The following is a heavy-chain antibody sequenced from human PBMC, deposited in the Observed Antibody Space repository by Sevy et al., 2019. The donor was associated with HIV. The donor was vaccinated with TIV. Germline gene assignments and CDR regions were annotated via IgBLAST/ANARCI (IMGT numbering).Heavy chain of an antibody. CDR2: ISGLSNYI. CDR1: GFTFSDYN. V-gene: IGHV3-21*01. Sequence: GGSLRLSCAASGFTFSDYNMNWVRQAPGKGLEWVSYISGLSNYIYYADSVKGRFSISRDNAKNSLFLQMNSLRAEDTALYYCARGVRTYDAFYLWGQGQWSPSPQ. CDR3: ARGVRTYDAFYL. D-gene: IGHD6-6*01. J-gene: IGHJ3*01.